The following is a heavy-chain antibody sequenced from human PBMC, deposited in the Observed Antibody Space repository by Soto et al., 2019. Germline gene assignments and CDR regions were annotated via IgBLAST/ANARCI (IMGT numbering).Heavy chain of an antibody. J-gene: IGHJ6*03. D-gene: IGHD4-17*01. Sequence: GGSLRLSCAASGFTFSSYAMSWVRQAPGKGLEWVSAISGSGGSTYYADSVKGRFTISRDNSKNTLYLQMNSLRAEDTAVYYCAKWTFLGDYEDKYYYYYMDVWGKGTTVTVSS. CDR1: GFTFSSYA. CDR2: ISGSGGST. V-gene: IGHV3-23*01. CDR3: AKWTFLGDYEDKYYYYYMDV.